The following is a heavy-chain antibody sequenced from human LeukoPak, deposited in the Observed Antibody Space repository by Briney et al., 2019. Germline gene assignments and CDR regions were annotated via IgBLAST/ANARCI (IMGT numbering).Heavy chain of an antibody. D-gene: IGHD1-1*01. CDR1: GGSISSSRYY. V-gene: IGHV4-39*07. J-gene: IGHJ5*02. CDR2: INHSGST. Sequence: SETLSLTCTVSGGSISSSRYYWGWIRQPPGKGLEWIGEINHSGSTNYNPSLKSRVTISVDTSKNQFSLKLGSVTVADTAVYYCATKTGATSNWFDPWGQGTLVTVSS. CDR3: ATKTGATSNWFDP.